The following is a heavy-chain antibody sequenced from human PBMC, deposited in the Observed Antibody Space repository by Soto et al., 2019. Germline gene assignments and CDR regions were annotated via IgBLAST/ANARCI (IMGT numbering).Heavy chain of an antibody. D-gene: IGHD3-3*01. CDR2: INPNSGGT. J-gene: IGHJ5*02. Sequence: ASVKVSCKASGYTFTGDYMHWVRQAPGQGLEWMGWINPNSGGTNYAQKFQGRVTMTRDTSISTAYMELSRLRSDDTAVYYCARAVGVRSGYYRNWFGPWGQGTLVTVSS. CDR3: ARAVGVRSGYYRNWFGP. CDR1: GYTFTGDY. V-gene: IGHV1-2*02.